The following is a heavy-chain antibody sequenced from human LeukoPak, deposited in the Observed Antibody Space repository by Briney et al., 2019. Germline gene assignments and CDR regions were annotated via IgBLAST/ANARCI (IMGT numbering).Heavy chain of an antibody. J-gene: IGHJ3*02. CDR2: IYYSGST. CDR3: ARVWRYCRSGGSCTDAFDI. D-gene: IGHD2-15*01. CDR1: GGSISSYY. Sequence: SETLSLTCTVSGGSISSYYWSWIRQPPGKGLEWIGYIYYSGSTNYNPSLKSRVTISVDTSKNQFSLKLSSVTAADTAVYYCARVWRYCRSGGSCTDAFDIWGQGTMVTISS. V-gene: IGHV4-59*01.